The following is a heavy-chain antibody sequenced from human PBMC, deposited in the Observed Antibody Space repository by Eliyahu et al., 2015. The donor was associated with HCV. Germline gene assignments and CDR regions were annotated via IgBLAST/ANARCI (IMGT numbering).Heavy chain of an antibody. Sequence: EVQLVESGGGLVQPGGSLRLSCAASWFHLQYLLKDWGRQAPGKGLVWVSRINYDGSTTGYADSVKGRFTVSRDNAKNTLDLQMNSLRTEDTAVYYCTRGSDSWGQGTLVTVSS. CDR3: TRGSDS. CDR1: FHLQYLL. J-gene: IGHJ4*02. CDR2: INYDGSTT. V-gene: IGHV3-74*01.